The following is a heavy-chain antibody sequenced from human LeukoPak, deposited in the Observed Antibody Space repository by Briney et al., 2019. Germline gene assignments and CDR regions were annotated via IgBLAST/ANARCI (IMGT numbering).Heavy chain of an antibody. CDR2: IIPIFGTA. J-gene: IGHJ2*01. CDR3: ARYSSGYSYWYFDL. Sequence: GSSVKVSCKASGGTFSSYAISWVRQAPGQGLEWMGMIIPIFGTANYAQKFQGRVTITADKSTSTAYMELSSLRSEDTAVYYCARYSSGYSYWYFDLWGRGTLVTVSS. CDR1: GGTFSSYA. D-gene: IGHD6-19*01. V-gene: IGHV1-69*06.